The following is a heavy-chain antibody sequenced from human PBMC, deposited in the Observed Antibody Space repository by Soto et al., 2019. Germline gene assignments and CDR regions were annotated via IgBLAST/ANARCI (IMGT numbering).Heavy chain of an antibody. CDR2: ISGYNANT. V-gene: IGHV1-18*01. CDR1: GYSFTRYG. CDR3: ARRGDVPYCYCGLDV. D-gene: IGHD3-16*01. J-gene: IGHJ6*02. Sequence: QVQLVQSGAEVKKPGASVKVSCKASGYSFTRYGISWVRQAPGQGLEWMGWISGYNANTNYTENLQGRVTMTPATSTRTAYMEVRSLISDDTAEESCARRGDVPYCYCGLDVCGQGTTGTVS.